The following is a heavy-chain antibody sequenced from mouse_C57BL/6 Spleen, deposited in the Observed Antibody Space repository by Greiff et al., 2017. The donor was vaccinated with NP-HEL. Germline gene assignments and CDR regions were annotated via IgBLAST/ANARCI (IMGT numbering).Heavy chain of an antibody. J-gene: IGHJ1*03. D-gene: IGHD1-1*01. CDR3: ARTGTTVPRYFDV. CDR2: ISSGSSTI. CDR1: GFTFSDYG. Sequence: EVMLVESGGGLVKPGGSLKLSCAASGFTFSDYGMHWVRQAPEKGLEWVAYISSGSSTIYYADTVKGRFTISRDNAKNTLFLQMTSLRSEDTAMYYCARTGTTVPRYFDVWGTGTTVTVSS. V-gene: IGHV5-17*01.